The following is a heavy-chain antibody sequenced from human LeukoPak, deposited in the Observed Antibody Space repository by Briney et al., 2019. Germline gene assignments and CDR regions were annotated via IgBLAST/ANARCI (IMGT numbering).Heavy chain of an antibody. CDR2: ISHDEGT. CDR1: GESFIDYH. Sequence: PSETLSLTCGIYGESFIDYHLSWIRQPPGKGLEWIGEISHDEGTNYSPSLKSRDTISVDTSKYQFSLKLTSVTAADTAVYYCARGPDYAKAGYWGPGTLVTVSS. D-gene: IGHD4-17*01. V-gene: IGHV4-34*01. J-gene: IGHJ4*02. CDR3: ARGPDYAKAGY.